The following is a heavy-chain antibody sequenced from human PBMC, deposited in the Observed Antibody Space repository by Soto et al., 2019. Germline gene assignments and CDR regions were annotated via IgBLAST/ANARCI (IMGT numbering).Heavy chain of an antibody. CDR2: ISYDRSNK. Sequence: QVQLVESGGGVVQPGRSLRLSCAASGFTFSSYAMHWVRQAPGKGLEWVAVISYDRSNKYYADSVKGRFTISRDNSKNTLYLQMNSLRAEDTAVYYCARGGGGSGKQIDYWGQGTLVTVSS. CDR3: ARGGGGSGKQIDY. V-gene: IGHV3-30-3*01. J-gene: IGHJ4*02. CDR1: GFTFSSYA. D-gene: IGHD3-10*01.